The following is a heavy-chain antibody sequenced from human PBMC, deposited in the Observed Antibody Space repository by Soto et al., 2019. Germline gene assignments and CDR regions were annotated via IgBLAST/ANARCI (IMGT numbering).Heavy chain of an antibody. D-gene: IGHD3-22*01. CDR1: GASIRSNNW. Sequence: SETLSLTCVVSGASIRSNNWWTWVRHPPWKGLEWIGEIYHSGSTNYNPSLKSRVTISIDKSKSQFSLRLNFVTAADTAVYFCARGGYDNSGYYFQLDYWGQGTLVTVSS. V-gene: IGHV4-4*02. CDR2: IYHSGST. CDR3: ARGGYDNSGYYFQLDY. J-gene: IGHJ4*02.